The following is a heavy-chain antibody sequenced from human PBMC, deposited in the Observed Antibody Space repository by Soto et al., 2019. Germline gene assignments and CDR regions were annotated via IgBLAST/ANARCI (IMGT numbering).Heavy chain of an antibody. CDR3: AKSGEGRQHYYCGMDV. J-gene: IGHJ6*02. Sequence: EVQLLESGGGLVQPGGSLRLSCAASGFTFSSYAMSWVRQAPGKGLEWVSAISGSGGSTYYADSVKGRFTISKDNPKNTQYLQMNSLRAEDPAVYYCAKSGEGRQHYYCGMDVWGQGTTVTVSS. CDR1: GFTFSSYA. V-gene: IGHV3-23*01. CDR2: ISGSGGST. D-gene: IGHD4-17*01.